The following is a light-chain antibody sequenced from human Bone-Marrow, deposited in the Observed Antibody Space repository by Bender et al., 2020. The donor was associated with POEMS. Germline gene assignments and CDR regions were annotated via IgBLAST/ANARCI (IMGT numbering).Light chain of an antibody. J-gene: IGLJ2*01. Sequence: QSALTQPRSVSGSPGQSVTISCTGSSSNTGSGYDINWYQHLPGTAPKLLIYGYNNRPSGVPDRFSGSKSGNTASLTVSGLQAEDEADYYCSSYAGSNKVIFGGGTKLTVL. V-gene: IGLV1-40*01. CDR1: SSNTGSGYD. CDR3: SSYAGSNKVI. CDR2: GYN.